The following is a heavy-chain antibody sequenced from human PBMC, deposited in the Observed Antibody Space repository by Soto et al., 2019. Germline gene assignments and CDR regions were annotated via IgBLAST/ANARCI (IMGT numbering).Heavy chain of an antibody. D-gene: IGHD2-15*01. CDR3: GEGGSDTGYLYY. J-gene: IGHJ4*02. Sequence: GGSLRLSCAASGFTFSSYAMSWVRQAPGQGLEWVSAISGSGGSTYYADSVKGRFTISRDNSKNTLYLQMNSLRAEDTAVYYCGEGGSDTGYLYYWGQGTLVTVSS. CDR1: GFTFSSYA. V-gene: IGHV3-23*01. CDR2: ISGSGGST.